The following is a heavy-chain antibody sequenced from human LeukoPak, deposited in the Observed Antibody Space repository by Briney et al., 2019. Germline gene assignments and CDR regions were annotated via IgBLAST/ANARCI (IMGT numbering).Heavy chain of an antibody. V-gene: IGHV1-2*02. CDR3: ARGLGSYFDYHYYMDV. CDR1: GYTFTVYY. D-gene: IGHD1-26*01. CDR2: INPNSGGT. J-gene: IGHJ6*03. Sequence: ASVKVSCKASGYTFTVYYMHWVRQAPGQGLEWMGWINPNSGGTNYAQRFQGRVTMTRDTSISTAYMELSRLRSDDTAVYYCARGLGSYFDYHYYMDVWGKGTTVTVSS.